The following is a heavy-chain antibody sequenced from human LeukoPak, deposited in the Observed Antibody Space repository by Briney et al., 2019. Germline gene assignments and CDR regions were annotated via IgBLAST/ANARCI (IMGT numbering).Heavy chain of an antibody. D-gene: IGHD4-17*01. V-gene: IGHV1-2*02. J-gene: IGHJ4*02. CDR2: INPNSGGT. Sequence: ASVKVSCKASGYTFTGYYMHWVRQAPGQGLEWMGWINPNSGGTNYAQKFQGRVTMTRDTSISTAYMELSRLRSDDTAVYYCARGPPTVTTRPVDYWGQGTLVTVSS. CDR1: GYTFTGYY. CDR3: ARGPPTVTTRPVDY.